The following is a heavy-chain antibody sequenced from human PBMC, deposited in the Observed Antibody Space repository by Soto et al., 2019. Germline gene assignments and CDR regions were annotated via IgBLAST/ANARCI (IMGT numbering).Heavy chain of an antibody. D-gene: IGHD5-12*01. CDR3: AAGGGLPRYC. J-gene: IGHJ4*02. CDR2: IYHSGST. CDR1: GGSISSGGYS. V-gene: IGHV4-30-2*01. Sequence: QLQLQESGSGLVKPSQTLSLTCAVSGGSISSGGYSWSWIRQPPGKGLKWIGYIYHSGSTYYNPSLNSRPHIAADRSKSQFSPKPRSVPAADTAVYYCAAGGGLPRYCWGQATLVTVSS.